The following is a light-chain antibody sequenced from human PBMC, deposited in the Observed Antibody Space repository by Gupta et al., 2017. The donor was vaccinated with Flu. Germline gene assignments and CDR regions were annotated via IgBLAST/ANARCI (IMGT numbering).Light chain of an antibody. CDR2: EVS. Sequence: VTISCTGTSSDVGGYNHVSWYQQYPGKAPKLMIYEVSKRPSGVPDRFSGSKSGNTASLTVSGLQAEDEAVFYCSSYAGAKNLVFGGGTKLTV. J-gene: IGLJ3*02. CDR1: SSDVGGYNH. CDR3: SSYAGAKNLV. V-gene: IGLV2-8*01.